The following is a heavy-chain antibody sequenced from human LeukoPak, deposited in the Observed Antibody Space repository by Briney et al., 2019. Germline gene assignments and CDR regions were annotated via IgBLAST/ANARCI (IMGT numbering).Heavy chain of an antibody. D-gene: IGHD5-12*01. CDR1: GGSISSSSYY. J-gene: IGHJ4*02. Sequence: PSETLSLTCTVSGGSISSSSYYWGWIRQPPGKGLEWIGSIYYSGSTYYNPSLKSRVTISVDTSKNQFSLKLSSVTAADTAVYYCAGLIVAAPAMDYWGQGTLVTVSS. V-gene: IGHV4-39*01. CDR3: AGLIVAAPAMDY. CDR2: IYYSGST.